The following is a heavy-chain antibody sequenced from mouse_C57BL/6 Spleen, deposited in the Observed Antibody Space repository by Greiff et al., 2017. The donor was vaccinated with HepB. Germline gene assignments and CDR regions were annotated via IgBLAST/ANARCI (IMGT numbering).Heavy chain of an antibody. Sequence: VQLQQSGPELVKPGASVKISCKASGYAFSSSWMNWVKQRPGRGLEWIGRIYPGDGDTNYNGKFKGKATLTADKSSSTAYMQLSSLTSEDSAVYFCARDYLYFDVWGTGTTVTVSS. V-gene: IGHV1-82*01. CDR2: IYPGDGDT. J-gene: IGHJ1*03. CDR3: ARDYLYFDV. CDR1: GYAFSSSW.